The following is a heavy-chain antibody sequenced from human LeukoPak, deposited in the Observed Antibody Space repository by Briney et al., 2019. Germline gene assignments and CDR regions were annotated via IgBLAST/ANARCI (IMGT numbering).Heavy chain of an antibody. CDR2: ISNSGSTI. CDR3: GRGSSGYYYAGDY. CDR1: GFAFSAYY. D-gene: IGHD3-22*01. V-gene: IGHV3-11*04. J-gene: IGHJ4*02. Sequence: GGSLRLSCAASGFAFSAYYMSWIRQAPGKGLEWVSYISNSGSTIYYADSVKGRFTISRDDAKNPLYLQMNSLRAEDTAVYYCGRGSSGYYYAGDYWGQGTLVTVSS.